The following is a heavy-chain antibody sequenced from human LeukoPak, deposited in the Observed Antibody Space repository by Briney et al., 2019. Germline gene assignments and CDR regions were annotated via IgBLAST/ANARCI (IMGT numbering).Heavy chain of an antibody. CDR2: INPNSGAT. D-gene: IGHD2-2*01. CDR3: ARESVVPAATYYFDY. CDR1: GYTFTGYY. Sequence: ASVKVSCKASGYTFTGYYMHWVRQAPGQGLEWMGGINPNSGATNYAQNFQGRVTMTRDTSISTAYMELSRLRSDDTAVYYCARESVVPAATYYFDYWGQGTLVTVSS. J-gene: IGHJ4*02. V-gene: IGHV1-2*02.